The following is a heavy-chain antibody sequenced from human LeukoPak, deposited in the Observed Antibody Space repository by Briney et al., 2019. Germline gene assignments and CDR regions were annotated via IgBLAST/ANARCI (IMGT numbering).Heavy chain of an antibody. V-gene: IGHV3-33*01. CDR2: IWHDGSNK. CDR3: ASIAGTTGPFDY. CDR1: GFTFSSYG. Sequence: GGSLRLSCAASGFTFSSYGMHWVRQAPGKGLEWVAVIWHDGSNKYYADSVKGRFTISRDNSKNTLYLQMNSLRAEDTAVYYCASIAGTTGPFDYWGQGTLVTVSS. D-gene: IGHD1-7*01. J-gene: IGHJ4*02.